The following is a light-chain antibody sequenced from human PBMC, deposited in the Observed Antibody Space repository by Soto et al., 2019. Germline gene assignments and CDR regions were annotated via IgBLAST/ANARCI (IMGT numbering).Light chain of an antibody. Sequence: QSVLTQPASESGSPGQSITISCTGTSSDVGGYNYVSWYQQHPGKAHKLMIYDVSNRPSGVSNRFSGSKSGNTASLTISGLQAEDEADYYCSSYTSRSTAVFGGGTQLTVL. CDR3: SSYTSRSTAV. V-gene: IGLV2-14*01. J-gene: IGLJ7*01. CDR2: DVS. CDR1: SSDVGGYNY.